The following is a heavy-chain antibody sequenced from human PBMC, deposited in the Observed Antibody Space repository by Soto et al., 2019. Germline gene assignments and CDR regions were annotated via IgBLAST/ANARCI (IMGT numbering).Heavy chain of an antibody. CDR2: IIPIFGTA. J-gene: IGHJ5*02. CDR1: GVALSSYA. CDR3: ARSSDTAYGGP. Sequence: SVEVSCQASGVALSSYAISWVRQAPGQGLEWMGGIIPIFGTANYAQKFQGRVTITADESTSTAYMELSSLRSEDTAVYYCARSSDTAYGGPWGQGTLVTVSS. V-gene: IGHV1-69*13. D-gene: IGHD5-18*01.